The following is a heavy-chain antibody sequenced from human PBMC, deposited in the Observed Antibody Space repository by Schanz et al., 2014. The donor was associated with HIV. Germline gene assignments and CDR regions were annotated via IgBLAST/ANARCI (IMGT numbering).Heavy chain of an antibody. CDR2: ISGGSGDK. D-gene: IGHD6-6*01. J-gene: IGHJ4*02. CDR1: GFTFDSYT. Sequence: EVQVVDSGGGLVKPGGSLRLSCVVSGFTFDSYTMNWVRQAPGKGLEWVSSISGGSGDKLYADSIKGRFTISRDKSKNTLYLQMNSLRPDDTGVYYCAKDQTSFGSSFFDYWGQGTLVTVSS. V-gene: IGHV3-21*01. CDR3: AKDQTSFGSSFFDY.